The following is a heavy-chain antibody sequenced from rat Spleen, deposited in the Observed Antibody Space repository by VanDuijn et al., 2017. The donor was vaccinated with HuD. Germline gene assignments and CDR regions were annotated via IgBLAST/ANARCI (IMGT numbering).Heavy chain of an antibody. D-gene: IGHD1-12*01. CDR3: TRHPDHSNYFDY. V-gene: IGHV5-29*01. CDR1: GFIFSDYG. Sequence: EVQLVESGGGLVQPGRSLKLSCAASGFIFSDYGMAWVRQTPTKGLEWVASISYGDSSGHSSTYYRDSVKGRFTISRDNAKSTLFLQMDSLRSEDTATYYCTRHPDHSNYFDYWGQGVMVTVSS. CDR2: ISYGDSSGHSST. J-gene: IGHJ2*01.